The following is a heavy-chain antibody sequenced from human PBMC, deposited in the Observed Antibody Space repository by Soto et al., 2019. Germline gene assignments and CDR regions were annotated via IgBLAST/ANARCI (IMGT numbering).Heavy chain of an antibody. D-gene: IGHD1-26*01. CDR1: GFTFSNYA. CDR2: IWSDGSNK. V-gene: IGHV3-33*01. CDR3: ARSPQPTRGIHWYFDL. J-gene: IGHJ2*01. Sequence: GGSLRLSCAASGFTFSNYAIHWVRQAPGKGLEWVSVIWSDGSNKYYVDSVKGRFTISRDNSKNTLYVQMNSLRAEDTALYYCARSPQPTRGIHWYFDLWGRGILVTVSS.